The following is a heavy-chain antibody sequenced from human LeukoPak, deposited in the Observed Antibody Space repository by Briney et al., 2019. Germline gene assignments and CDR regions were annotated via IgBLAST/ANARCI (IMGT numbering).Heavy chain of an antibody. J-gene: IGHJ4*02. V-gene: IGHV3-30-3*01. CDR3: ARDRARAAADYYFDN. D-gene: IGHD6-13*01. Sequence: GGSLRLSCAASGFTFSNYPMHWVRQAPGKGLEWVAVISDDGADKHYADSVKGRFTISRDNSKNRVYLEMNSLTVEDPAVYYCARDRARAAADYYFDNWGQGTLVTVSS. CDR1: GFTFSNYP. CDR2: ISDDGADK.